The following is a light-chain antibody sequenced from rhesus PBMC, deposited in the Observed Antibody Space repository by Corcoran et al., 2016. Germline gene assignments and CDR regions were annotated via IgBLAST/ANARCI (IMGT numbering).Light chain of an antibody. Sequence: DIQMTQSPSSLSAYVGDTVTITCRSSQSISSWVAWYQQKPGKAPKLLINKASSLQSGVPSRFSGSGAGTDFTLTLNSLQSNDFATYYFQPYNSSPYSFSQGAKVEVQ. J-gene: IGKJ2*01. V-gene: IGKV1-22*01. CDR2: KAS. CDR1: QSISSW. CDR3: QPYNSSPYS.